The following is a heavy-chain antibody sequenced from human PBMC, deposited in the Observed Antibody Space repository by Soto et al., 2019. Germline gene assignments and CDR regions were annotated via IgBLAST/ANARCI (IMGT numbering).Heavy chain of an antibody. D-gene: IGHD5-18*01. CDR2: IYYSGST. J-gene: IGHJ5*02. V-gene: IGHV4-39*01. CDR1: GGSISSSSYY. Sequence: SETLSLTCTVSGGSISSSSYYWGWIRQPPGKGLEWIGSIYYSGSTYYNPSLKSRVTISVDTSKNQFSLKLSSVTAADTAVCYCACTGYSYGSNWFDPWGQGTLVTVSS. CDR3: ACTGYSYGSNWFDP.